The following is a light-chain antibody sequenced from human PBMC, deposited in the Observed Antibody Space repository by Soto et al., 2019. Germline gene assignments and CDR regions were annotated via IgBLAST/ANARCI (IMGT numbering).Light chain of an antibody. CDR3: QQYKDGAWT. J-gene: IGKJ1*01. Sequence: DIQLTQSPSTLSASVGDRVTVTCRASQRIDRSLAWYQQKPGKAPTLLVYDASTLEGGVPSSFCGSGSATEFILTISSLQPDDFATYYCQQYKDGAWTFGQGTRVEIK. CDR2: DAS. V-gene: IGKV1-5*01. CDR1: QRIDRS.